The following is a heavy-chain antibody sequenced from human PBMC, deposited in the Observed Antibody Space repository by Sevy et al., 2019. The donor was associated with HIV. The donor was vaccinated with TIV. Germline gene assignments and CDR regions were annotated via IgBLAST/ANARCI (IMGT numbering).Heavy chain of an antibody. D-gene: IGHD6-13*01. Sequence: GGSLRLSCTASGLSFSDYGMHWVRQAPGKGLEWVAFIWYDGSDRYYADSVKGRFTISGDNSKNILYLQMSSLRLEDTALYYCAKNTAAVGVGGFDYWGQGILVTVSS. CDR1: GLSFSDYG. V-gene: IGHV3-30*02. CDR2: IWYDGSDR. CDR3: AKNTAAVGVGGFDY. J-gene: IGHJ4*02.